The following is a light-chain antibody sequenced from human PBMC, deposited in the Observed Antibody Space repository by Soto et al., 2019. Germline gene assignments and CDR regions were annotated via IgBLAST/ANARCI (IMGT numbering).Light chain of an antibody. CDR2: DTS. CDR1: TGPVTSGHW. CDR3: FLSYSGARPVV. V-gene: IGLV7-46*01. J-gene: IGLJ2*01. Sequence: QAVVTQEPSLTVSPGGTVTLTCDSSTGPVTSGHWPYWLQQKPGQAPRTLIYDTSKKHSWTPARCSGSLLGGKAALPLSGAQPEDEADYYCFLSYSGARPVVFGGGTKVTVL.